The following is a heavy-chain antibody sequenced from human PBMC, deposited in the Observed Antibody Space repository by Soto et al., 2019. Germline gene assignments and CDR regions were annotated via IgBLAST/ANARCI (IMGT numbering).Heavy chain of an antibody. CDR2: INHSGST. CDR1: GGSFSGYY. J-gene: IGHJ4*02. CDR3: ARHGRMVRGVHFDY. D-gene: IGHD3-10*01. V-gene: IGHV4-34*01. Sequence: SETLSLTCAVYGGSFSGYYWSWIRQPPGKGLEWIGEINHSGSTNYNPSLKSRVTISVDTSKNQFSLKLSSVTAADTAVYYCARHGRMVRGVHFDYWGQGTLVTVSS.